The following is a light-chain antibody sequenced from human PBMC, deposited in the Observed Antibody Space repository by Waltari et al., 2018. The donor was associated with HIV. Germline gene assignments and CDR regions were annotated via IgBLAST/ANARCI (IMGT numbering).Light chain of an antibody. J-gene: IGLJ1*01. CDR2: GSS. CDR3: AVWDDSLSEYV. Sequence: QSVLTQPPSASGAPGQRVTISCSGSFSNIGSNTVTWYQQLPGTAPRLLVYGSSQRPSGGPDRFSGSRSDTSASLDISGLHSEDEGDYYCAVWDDSLSEYVFATGTKVFVL. V-gene: IGLV1-44*01. CDR1: FSNIGSNT.